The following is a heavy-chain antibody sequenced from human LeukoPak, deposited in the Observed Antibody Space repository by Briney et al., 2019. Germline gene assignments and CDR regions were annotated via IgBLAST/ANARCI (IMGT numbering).Heavy chain of an antibody. CDR3: AREVRFLEWYDY. CDR1: GGAFSGYY. V-gene: IGHV4-34*01. D-gene: IGHD3-3*01. Sequence: SETLSLTCAVYGGAFSGYYWSWIRQPPGQGLEWIGKINHSGSTYYNPSLESRVTILVDTSKNQFSLKLGSVTAADTAVYYCAREVRFLEWYDYWGQGTLVTVSS. J-gene: IGHJ4*02. CDR2: INHSGST.